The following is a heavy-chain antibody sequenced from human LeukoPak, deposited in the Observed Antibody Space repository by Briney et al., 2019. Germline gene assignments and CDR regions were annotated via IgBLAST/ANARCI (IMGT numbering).Heavy chain of an antibody. J-gene: IGHJ4*02. D-gene: IGHD2-21*02. CDR2: INHSGST. V-gene: IGHV4-34*01. Sequence: PSETLSLTCAVYGGSFSGYYWSWIRQPPGKGLEWIGEINHSGSTNYNPSLKSRVTISVDTSKNQFSLKLSSMTAADTAVYYCARVGVTAVSGDYWGQGTLVTVSS. CDR3: ARVGVTAVSGDY. CDR1: GGSFSGYY.